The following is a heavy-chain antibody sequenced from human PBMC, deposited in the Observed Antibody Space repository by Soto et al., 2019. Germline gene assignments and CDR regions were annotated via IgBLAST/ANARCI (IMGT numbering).Heavy chain of an antibody. CDR3: ARDGILDAFDI. D-gene: IGHD1-20*01. CDR1: GYTFTGYY. CDR2: INPNSSGT. V-gene: IGHV1-2*04. Sequence: ASVKVSCKASGYTFTGYYMHWVRQAPGQGLAWVGWINPNSSGTNYAQKFKGWVTMTRDTAISTAYMELSRLRSDDTAVYYCARDGILDAFDIWGQGTMVTVSS. J-gene: IGHJ3*02.